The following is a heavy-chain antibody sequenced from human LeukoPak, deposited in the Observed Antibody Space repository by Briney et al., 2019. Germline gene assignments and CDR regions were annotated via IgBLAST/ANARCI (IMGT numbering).Heavy chain of an antibody. V-gene: IGHV3-53*01. CDR1: GFTVSSNY. D-gene: IGHD3-10*01. Sequence: PGGSLRLSCAASGFTVSSNYMSWVRQAPGKGLEWVSVIYSGGSTYYADSVKGRFTISRDNSKNTLYLQMNSLRAEDTAVYYCARTWFGGSGSYYNGPWFDPWGQGTLVTVSS. CDR3: ARTWFGGSGSYYNGPWFDP. J-gene: IGHJ5*02. CDR2: IYSGGST.